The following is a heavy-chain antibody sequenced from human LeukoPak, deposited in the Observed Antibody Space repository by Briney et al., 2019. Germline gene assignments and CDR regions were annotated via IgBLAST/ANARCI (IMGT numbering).Heavy chain of an antibody. CDR1: GGSISSYY. CDR2: IYTSGST. J-gene: IGHJ5*02. D-gene: IGHD1-26*01. CDR3: ARDGVGATRFNWFDP. Sequence: KSSETLSLTCAVSGGSISSYYWSWIRQPAGKGLEWIGRIYTSGSTNYNPSLKSRVTMSVDTSKNQFSLKLSSVTAADTAVYYCARDGVGATRFNWFDPWGQGTLVTVSS. V-gene: IGHV4-4*07.